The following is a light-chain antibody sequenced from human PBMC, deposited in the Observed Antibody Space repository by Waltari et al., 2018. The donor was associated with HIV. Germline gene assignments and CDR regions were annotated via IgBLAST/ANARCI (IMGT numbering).Light chain of an antibody. CDR2: LGS. CDR1: QSLLRSNGYIF. V-gene: IGKV2-28*01. J-gene: IGKJ4*01. CDR3: MQALESPLT. Sequence: DIVMTQSPLSLSVTPGEPASISCRSSQSLLRSNGYIFSDWYLQKPGQSSQLLIYLGSNRASGVPDRISGSGSATDFTLEISRVEAEDVGIYYCMQALESPLTFGGGTRVEI.